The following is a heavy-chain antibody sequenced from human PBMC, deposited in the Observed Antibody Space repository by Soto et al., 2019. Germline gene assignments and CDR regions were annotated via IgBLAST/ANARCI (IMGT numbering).Heavy chain of an antibody. Sequence: QVQLVESEGGVVEPGRSLRLSCATSGVTFSNYGIQWVRQAPDKGLEWVTVISYDGYVAYYGDSVKSRFNSSRDNSTKTLYLKMDSLRTEDTAVNYCAKEGPFTNWYFAYWGQGNMVTVSS. V-gene: IGHV3-30*18. CDR3: AKEGPFTNWYFAY. CDR1: GVTFSNYG. CDR2: ISYDGYVA. J-gene: IGHJ4*02. D-gene: IGHD1-1*01.